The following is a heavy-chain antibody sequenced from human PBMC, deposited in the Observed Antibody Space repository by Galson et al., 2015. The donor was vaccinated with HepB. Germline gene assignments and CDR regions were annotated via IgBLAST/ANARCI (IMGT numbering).Heavy chain of an antibody. CDR3: ARDKDPSRSWVDGLIYYGLAV. CDR2: MSYDGRNK. Sequence: SLRLSCAASGFTFSSYALHWVRQAPGKGLEWVAVMSYDGRNKNYADSVKGRFTISRDESRNTLHLQMNSLRAEDTAIYYCARDKDPSRSWVDGLIYYGLAVWGQGTTVTVSS. D-gene: IGHD6-13*01. CDR1: GFTFSSYA. J-gene: IGHJ6*02. V-gene: IGHV3-30*04.